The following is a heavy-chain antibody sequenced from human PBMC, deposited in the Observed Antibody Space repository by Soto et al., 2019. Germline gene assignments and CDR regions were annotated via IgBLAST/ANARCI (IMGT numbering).Heavy chain of an antibody. Sequence: GGSLRLSCVASGFTFSTYAMSWVRQAPGKGLEWVSALSPSGGETYYADSVKGRFTISRDNSMNALYLQMNSLRVEDTAVYYCAHPRGYGVLDAYDIWGQGTMVTVSS. J-gene: IGHJ3*02. CDR1: GFTFSTYA. CDR3: AHPRGYGVLDAYDI. D-gene: IGHD4-17*01. CDR2: LSPSGGET. V-gene: IGHV3-23*01.